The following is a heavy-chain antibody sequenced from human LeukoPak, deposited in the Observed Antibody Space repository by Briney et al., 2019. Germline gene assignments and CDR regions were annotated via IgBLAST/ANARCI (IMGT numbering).Heavy chain of an antibody. CDR2: IYTSGST. CDR1: GGSISSYY. V-gene: IGHV4-4*07. CDR3: ARGYYDFWSGYSSFDI. Sequence: SETLSLTCTVSGGSISSYYWSWIRQPAGKGLEWIGRIYTSGSTNYNPSLKSRVTISVDTSKNQFSLKLSSVTAADTAVYYCARGYYDFWSGYSSFDIWGQGAMVTVSS. J-gene: IGHJ3*02. D-gene: IGHD3-3*01.